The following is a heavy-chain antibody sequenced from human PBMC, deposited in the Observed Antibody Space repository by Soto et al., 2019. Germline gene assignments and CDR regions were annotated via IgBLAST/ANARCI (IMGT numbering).Heavy chain of an antibody. D-gene: IGHD3-16*01. CDR1: GGSISSDY. V-gene: IGHV4-59*01. Sequence: PSETLSLTCTVSGGSISSDYWSWIRQPPGKGLEWIGYIYYSGSTNYNPSLKSRVTISVDTSKNQFSLKLSSVTAADTAVYYCARDRGDPRYFDYWGQGTLVTVSS. J-gene: IGHJ4*02. CDR2: IYYSGST. CDR3: ARDRGDPRYFDY.